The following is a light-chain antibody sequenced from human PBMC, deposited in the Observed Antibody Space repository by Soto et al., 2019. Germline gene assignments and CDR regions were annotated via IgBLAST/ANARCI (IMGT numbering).Light chain of an antibody. V-gene: IGKV3-20*01. Sequence: IVLTQSPGTLSLSPGERATLSCRASQSVSSNYLAWYQQKPGQAPRLLIYGASTRATGIPDRFTGSGSGTDFTLTISGLEPEDFAVYYCQQSGGSPWYTFGQGTKVEI. CDR2: GAS. J-gene: IGKJ2*01. CDR3: QQSGGSPWYT. CDR1: QSVSSNY.